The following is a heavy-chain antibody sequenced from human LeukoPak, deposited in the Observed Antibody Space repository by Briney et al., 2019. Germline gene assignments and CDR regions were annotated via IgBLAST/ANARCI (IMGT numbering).Heavy chain of an antibody. V-gene: IGHV4-4*07. J-gene: IGHJ5*02. CDR3: ARDPVYDYCSSTSCYGGGWFDP. CDR2: IYTSGST. CDR1: GGSISSYY. Sequence: SETLSLTCTVSGGSISSYYWSWIRQPAGKGLEWIGRIYTSGSTNYNPSLKSRVTMSVDTSKNQFSLKLSSVTAADTAVYYCARDPVYDYCSSTSCYGGGWFDPWGQGTLVTVSS. D-gene: IGHD2-2*01.